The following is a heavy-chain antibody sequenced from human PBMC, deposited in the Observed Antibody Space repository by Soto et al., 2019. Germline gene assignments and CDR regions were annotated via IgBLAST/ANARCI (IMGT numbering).Heavy chain of an antibody. CDR2: ISDSGNT. CDR3: ARNQWELLT. J-gene: IGHJ5*02. Sequence: EVQLLESGGGLVQPEGSLRLSCAASGFSFSSYGMSWFRQAPGKGLEWVSGISDSGNTYYRDAVKGRFNISRDNSKNTLSLQMNSLRAEDTAVYYCARNQWELLTWGQGTLVTVSS. CDR1: GFSFSSYG. D-gene: IGHD1-26*01. V-gene: IGHV3-23*01.